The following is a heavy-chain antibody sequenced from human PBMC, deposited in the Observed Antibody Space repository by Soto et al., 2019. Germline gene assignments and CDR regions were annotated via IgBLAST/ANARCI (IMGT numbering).Heavy chain of an antibody. CDR1: GFTFSIYA. V-gene: IGHV3-23*01. Sequence: GGTPRLACAASGFTFSIYAMSWVRQAPGKGLEWVSAISGSGGSTYYADSVKGRFTISRDNSKNTLYLQMTSLRAEDTAVYYCANEGYLCGGSCYHYYHGTYRWGQ. CDR2: ISGSGGST. J-gene: IGHJ6*02. CDR3: ANEGYLCGGSCYHYYHGTYR. D-gene: IGHD2-15*01.